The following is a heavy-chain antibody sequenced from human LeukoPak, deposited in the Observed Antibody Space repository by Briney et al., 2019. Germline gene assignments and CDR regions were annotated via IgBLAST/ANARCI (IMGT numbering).Heavy chain of an antibody. CDR2: INTDGSST. Sequence: GGSLRLSCAASGFTYSSYWMHWVHQAPGKELAWVSRINTDGSSTSYADSVKGRFTISRDNAKNTLYLQMDSLRAEDTAVYYCARRARDAFDIWGQGTMVTVSS. D-gene: IGHD6-6*01. V-gene: IGHV3-74*01. J-gene: IGHJ3*02. CDR1: GFTYSSYW. CDR3: ARRARDAFDI.